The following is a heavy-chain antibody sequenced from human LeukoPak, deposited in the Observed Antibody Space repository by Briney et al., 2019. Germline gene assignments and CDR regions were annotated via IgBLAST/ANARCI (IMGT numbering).Heavy chain of an antibody. CDR1: GGSISSYY. Sequence: SETLSLTCTVSGGSISSYYWSWIRQPPGKGLEWIGYIYYSGSTNYNPSLKSRVTISVDTSKNQFSLKLSSVTAADTAVYYCARDKVFGRGDAFDIWGQGTMVTVSS. CDR2: IYYSGST. CDR3: ARDKVFGRGDAFDI. D-gene: IGHD3-10*01. V-gene: IGHV4-59*01. J-gene: IGHJ3*02.